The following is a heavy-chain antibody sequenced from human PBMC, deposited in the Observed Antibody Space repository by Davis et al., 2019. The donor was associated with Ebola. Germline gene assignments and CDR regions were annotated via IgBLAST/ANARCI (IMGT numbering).Heavy chain of an antibody. CDR2: ISAYNGNT. CDR3: ARNEDV. CDR1: GYTFTSYG. J-gene: IGHJ6*02. Sequence: AASVKVSCKASGYTFTSYGISWVRQAPGQGLEWMGWISAYNGNTNYAQKLQGRVTITRDTSASTAYMELYSLRSEDTAVYYCARNEDVWGQGTTVTVSS. V-gene: IGHV1-18*01.